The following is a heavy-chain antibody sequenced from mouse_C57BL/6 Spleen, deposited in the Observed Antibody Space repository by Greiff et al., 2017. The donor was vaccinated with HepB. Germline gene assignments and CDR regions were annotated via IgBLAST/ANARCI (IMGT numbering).Heavy chain of an antibody. CDR2: IDPSDSYT. CDR1: GYTFTSYW. CDR3: APGGGFAY. V-gene: IGHV1-50*01. J-gene: IGHJ3*01. Sequence: VQLQQPGAELVKPGASVKLSCKASGYTFTSYWMQWVKQRPGQGLEWIGEIDPSDSYTNYNQKFKGKATLTVDTSSSTAYMQRSSLTSEDSAVYYCAPGGGFAYWGQGTLVTVSA.